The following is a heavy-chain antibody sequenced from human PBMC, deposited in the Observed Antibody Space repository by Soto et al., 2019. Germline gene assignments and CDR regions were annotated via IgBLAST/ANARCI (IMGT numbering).Heavy chain of an antibody. D-gene: IGHD2-21*02. V-gene: IGHV3-30*04. CDR3: AREPYGDSQYFDY. CDR2: ISHDGRVT. Sequence: QVPLVESGGGMVQPGTSLRLSCAASGFTFNSLSLHWVRQRPDKGLAWVAVISHDGRVTFYADFVKGRFTVSRDNSKNTIYLQVNSLRAEDTAVYYCAREPYGDSQYFDYWGQGTLVTVSS. CDR1: GFTFNSLS. J-gene: IGHJ4*02.